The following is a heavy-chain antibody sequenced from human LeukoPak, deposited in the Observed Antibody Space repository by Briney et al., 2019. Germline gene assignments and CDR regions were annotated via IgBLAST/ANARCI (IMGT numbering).Heavy chain of an antibody. CDR3: ARDRYYYDSSGYYIFDY. Sequence: SETLSLTCAVYGGSISSYYWSWIRQPAGKGLEWIGRIYTSGSTNYNPSLKSRVTMSVDTSKNQFSLKLSSVTAADTAVYYCARDRYYYDSSGYYIFDYWGQGTLVTVSS. D-gene: IGHD3-22*01. CDR2: IYTSGST. CDR1: GGSISSYY. V-gene: IGHV4-4*07. J-gene: IGHJ4*02.